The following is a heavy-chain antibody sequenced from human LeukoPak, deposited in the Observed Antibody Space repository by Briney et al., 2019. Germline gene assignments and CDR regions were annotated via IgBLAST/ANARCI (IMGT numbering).Heavy chain of an antibody. D-gene: IGHD5-12*01. CDR3: ARARYGGYSYYFDY. Sequence: GGSLRLSCAASRFTFSNYWMPWVRQTPGKGLVWVSRINSDGSSSSYADSVKGRFTISRDNAKNTLYLQMNSLRAEDTAVYYCARARYGGYSYYFDYWGQGTLVTVSS. V-gene: IGHV3-74*01. J-gene: IGHJ4*02. CDR2: INSDGSSS. CDR1: RFTFSNYW.